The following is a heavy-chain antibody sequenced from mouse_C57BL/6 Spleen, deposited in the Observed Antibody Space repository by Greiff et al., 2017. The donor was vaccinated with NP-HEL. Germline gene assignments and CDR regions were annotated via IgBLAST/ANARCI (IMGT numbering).Heavy chain of an antibody. J-gene: IGHJ1*03. CDR1: GYAFSSSW. D-gene: IGHD1-1*01. V-gene: IGHV1-82*01. Sequence: VQLQQSGPELVKPGASVKISCKASGYAFSSSWMNWVKQRPGKGLEWIGRIYPGDGDTNYNGKFKGKATLTADKSSSTAYMQLSSLTSEDSAVYFCARCGPHYYGSTDWYFDVWGTGTTVTVSS. CDR3: ARCGPHYYGSTDWYFDV. CDR2: IYPGDGDT.